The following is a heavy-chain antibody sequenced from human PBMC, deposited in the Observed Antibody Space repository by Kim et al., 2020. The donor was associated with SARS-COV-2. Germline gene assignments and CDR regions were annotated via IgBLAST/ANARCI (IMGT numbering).Heavy chain of an antibody. J-gene: IGHJ3*02. V-gene: IGHV3-73*01. CDR3: ARGHPYDDTYWDAFDI. Sequence: GGSLRLSCAASGFSFSDSSMHWVRQASGRGLEWVGRIRSKANSYATEYAVLVRGRFTISRDESKNTAYLQMNSLKTEDTALYYCARGHPYDDTYWDAFDIWGRGTMVTVSS. CDR1: GFSFSDSS. D-gene: IGHD2-8*02. CDR2: IRSKANSYAT.